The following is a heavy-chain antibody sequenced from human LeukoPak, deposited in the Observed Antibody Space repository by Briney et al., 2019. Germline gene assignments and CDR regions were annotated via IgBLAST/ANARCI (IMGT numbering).Heavy chain of an antibody. D-gene: IGHD6-19*01. CDR3: AREDSSGWYTRWFDP. CDR1: GFTLSSYE. CDR2: ISSSGVTI. V-gene: IGHV3-48*03. J-gene: IGHJ5*02. Sequence: GGSLRLSCAASGFTLSSYEMNRVRQAPRKGLEWVSYISSSGVTIYYADSVKGRFTISRDNAKNSLFLQMNSLRAEDTAVYYCAREDSSGWYTRWFDPWGQGTLVTVSS.